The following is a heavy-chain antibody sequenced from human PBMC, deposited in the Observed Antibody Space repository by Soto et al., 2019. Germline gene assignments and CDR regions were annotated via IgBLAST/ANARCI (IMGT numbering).Heavy chain of an antibody. J-gene: IGHJ4*02. Sequence: ASVKVSCKASGYTFTTYAIHWVRQAPGQRLEWMGWVNAENGDTKYSQKFQGRVTVTVDTSATTAYMEMSSLRSEDTAVYYCARDIFGLLTLGVSDFWGQGTLVTVS. CDR1: GYTFTTYA. CDR3: ARDIFGLLTLGVSDF. V-gene: IGHV1-3*01. CDR2: VNAENGDT. D-gene: IGHD3-10*02.